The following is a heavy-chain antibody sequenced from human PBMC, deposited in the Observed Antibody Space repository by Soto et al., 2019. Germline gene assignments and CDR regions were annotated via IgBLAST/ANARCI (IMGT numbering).Heavy chain of an antibody. CDR1: GFTFSNYA. V-gene: IGHV3-48*02. CDR3: TRGGDVLINYGLDV. Sequence: EVQLVESGGGLVQPGGSLRLSCAASGFTFSNYAMNWVRQAPGKGLEWVSYITGSSSTMYYADSVKGRFTISRDNAKNSLFLQMNSLRDEDTAVYYCTRGGDVLINYGLDVWGQGTTVTVSS. J-gene: IGHJ6*02. D-gene: IGHD7-27*01. CDR2: ITGSSSTM.